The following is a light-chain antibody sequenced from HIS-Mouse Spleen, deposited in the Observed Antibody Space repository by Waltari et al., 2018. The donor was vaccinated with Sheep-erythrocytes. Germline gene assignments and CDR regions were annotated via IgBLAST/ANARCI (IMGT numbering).Light chain of an antibody. V-gene: IGLV2-11*01. J-gene: IGLJ1*01. CDR1: SSDVGGYNY. Sequence: QSALTQPRSVSGSPGQSVTISCTGTSSDVGGYNYVSWYQQPPGKAPKLMIYDVSKRPYGVPDRFSGSKSGNTASLTISGLQAEDEADYYCCSYAGSYNHVFATGTKVTVL. CDR2: DVS. CDR3: CSYAGSYNHV.